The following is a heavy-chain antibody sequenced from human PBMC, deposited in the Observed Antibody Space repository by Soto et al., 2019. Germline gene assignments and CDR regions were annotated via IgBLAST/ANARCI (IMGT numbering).Heavy chain of an antibody. CDR3: ARGPRVYVWGSYPPPYSFDY. J-gene: IGHJ4*02. CDR2: INHSGST. Sequence: SETLSLTCAVYGGSFSGYYWSWIRQPPGKGLEWIGEINHSGSTNYNPSLKSRVTISVDTSKNQFSLKLSSVTAADTAVYYCARGPRVYVWGSYPPPYSFDYGGRGTLVTVSS. V-gene: IGHV4-34*01. CDR1: GGSFSGYY. D-gene: IGHD3-16*01.